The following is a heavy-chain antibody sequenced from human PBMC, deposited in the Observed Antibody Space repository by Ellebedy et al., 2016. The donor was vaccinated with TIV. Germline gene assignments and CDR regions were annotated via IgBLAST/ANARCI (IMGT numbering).Heavy chain of an antibody. CDR2: IFNTENP. CDR3: ATLNCSTSACLYYFDY. V-gene: IGHV4-31*03. D-gene: IGHD2-2*01. CDR1: GGSISSGGYY. Sequence: SETLSLXCTVSGGSISSGGYYWSWIRQHPGKGLEWIGYIFNTENPYYTPSLRSRVTMSGDTSKNQFSLHLSSVTAADTAIYYCATLNCSTSACLYYFDYWGQGIQVTVSS. J-gene: IGHJ4*02.